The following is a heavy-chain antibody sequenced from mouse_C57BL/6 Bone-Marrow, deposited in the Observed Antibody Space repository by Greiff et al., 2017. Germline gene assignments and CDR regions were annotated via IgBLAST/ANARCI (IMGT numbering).Heavy chain of an antibody. V-gene: IGHV1-54*01. CDR1: GYAFTNYL. CDR3: ARKGLVFFDY. J-gene: IGHJ2*01. Sequence: QVQLKESGAELVRPGTSVKVSCKASGYAFTNYLIEWVKQRPGQGLEWIGVINPGSGGTNYNEKFKGKATLTADKSSSTAYMQLSSLTSEDSAVYFCARKGLVFFDYWGQGTTLTVSS. D-gene: IGHD3-3*01. CDR2: INPGSGGT.